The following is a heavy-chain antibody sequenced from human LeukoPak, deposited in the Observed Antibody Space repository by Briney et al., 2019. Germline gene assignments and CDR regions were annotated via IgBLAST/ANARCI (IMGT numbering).Heavy chain of an antibody. D-gene: IGHD3-10*01. Sequence: SVKVSCKASGGTFSSYAISWVRQAPGQGLEWMGGIIPIFGTANYAQKFQGRVTITADESTSTAYMELSSLRAEDTAVYYCAKDQSDKGSYAAFDYWGQGTLVTVSS. CDR2: IIPIFGTA. J-gene: IGHJ4*02. CDR1: GGTFSSYA. V-gene: IGHV1-69*01. CDR3: AKDQSDKGSYAAFDY.